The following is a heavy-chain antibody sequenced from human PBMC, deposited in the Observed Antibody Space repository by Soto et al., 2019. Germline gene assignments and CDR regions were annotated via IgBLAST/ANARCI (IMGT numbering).Heavy chain of an antibody. V-gene: IGHV3-53*01. CDR1: GFTVSSNY. J-gene: IGHJ4*02. D-gene: IGHD3-22*01. CDR2: IYSGGST. CDR3: ATYYYDSSHNSL. Sequence: GGSLRLSCAASGFTVSSNYMSWVRQAPAKGLEWVSVIYSGGSTYYADSVKGRFTISRDNSKNTLYLQMNSLRAEDTAVYYCATYYYDSSHNSLWGQGTLVTVSS.